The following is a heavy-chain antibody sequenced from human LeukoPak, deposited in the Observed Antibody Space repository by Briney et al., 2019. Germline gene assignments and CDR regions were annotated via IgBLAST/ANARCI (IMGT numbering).Heavy chain of an antibody. D-gene: IGHD3-10*01. CDR1: GSTFSSYA. V-gene: IGHV3-30*04. CDR3: ARVWLGESALNL. Sequence: GGSLRLSCAASGSTFSSYAMHWVRQAPGKGLEWVAVISYDGSNKYYADSVKGRFTISRDNSKNTLYLQMNSLRAEDTAVYYCARVWLGESALNLWGQGTLVTVSS. CDR2: ISYDGSNK. J-gene: IGHJ4*02.